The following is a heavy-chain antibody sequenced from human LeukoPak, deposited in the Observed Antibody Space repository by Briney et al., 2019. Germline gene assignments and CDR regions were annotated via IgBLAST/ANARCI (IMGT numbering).Heavy chain of an antibody. Sequence: GGSLRLSCAASGFTVSSSYMIWVRQAPGKGLEWVSVIYSGGYTYYADSVKGRFTISRDHSKNTLYLQMDSLRAEDTAIYYCARENGYKVFDYWGQGTLVTVSS. D-gene: IGHD5-24*01. CDR1: GFTVSSSY. CDR3: ARENGYKVFDY. V-gene: IGHV3-53*01. CDR2: IYSGGYT. J-gene: IGHJ4*02.